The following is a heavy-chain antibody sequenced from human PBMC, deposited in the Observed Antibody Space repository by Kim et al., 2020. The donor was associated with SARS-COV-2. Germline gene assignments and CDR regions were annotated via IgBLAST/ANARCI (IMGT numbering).Heavy chain of an antibody. V-gene: IGHV3-11*05. J-gene: IGHJ6*02. D-gene: IGHD3-16*02. CDR1: GFTFSDYY. CDR3: ARVGYDYVWGSYRDYYYYYGMDV. Sequence: GGSLRLSCAASGFTFSDYYMSWIRQAPGKGLEWVSYISSSSSYTNYADSVKGRFTISGDNAKNSLYLQMNSLRAEDTAVYYCARVGYDYVWGSYRDYYYYYGMDVWGQGTTVTVSS. CDR2: ISSSSSYT.